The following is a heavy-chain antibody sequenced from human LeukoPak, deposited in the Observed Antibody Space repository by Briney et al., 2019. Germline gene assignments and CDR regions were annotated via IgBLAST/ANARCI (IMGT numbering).Heavy chain of an antibody. J-gene: IGHJ6*03. CDR2: IYYSGST. Sequence: SETLSLTCTHSVGSISSYYWRWIRQPPGEGLEWVGYIYYSGSTNYNSSLRSRVTISVDTSKNQSSLKLSSVTAEDTVVYYCARDPGIMVRGSRRGYDRNYYYMDVWGKGTTVTISS. D-gene: IGHD3-10*01. CDR1: VGSISSYY. V-gene: IGHV4-59*12. CDR3: ARDPGIMVRGSRRGYDRNYYYMDV.